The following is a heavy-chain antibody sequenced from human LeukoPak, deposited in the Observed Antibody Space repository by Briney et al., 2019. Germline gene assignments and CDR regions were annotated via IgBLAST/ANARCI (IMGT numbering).Heavy chain of an antibody. V-gene: IGHV3-53*01. CDR1: GFTFSSYY. Sequence: GGSLRLSCAASGFTFSSYYMSWVRQAPGKGLEWVSVINSGGSTYYADSVKGRFTLSRDNSKNTLYIQMNSLRAEDTDVYYCARSATGRRGAAVAVDIWGQRKTVTASS. J-gene: IGHJ3*02. D-gene: IGHD2-15*01. CDR2: INSGGST. CDR3: ARSATGRRGAAVAVDI.